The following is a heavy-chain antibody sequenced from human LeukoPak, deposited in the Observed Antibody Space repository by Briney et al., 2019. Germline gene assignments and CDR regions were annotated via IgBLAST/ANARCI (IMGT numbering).Heavy chain of an antibody. CDR2: IYYSGTT. CDR3: ARQAPGYSYGYVY. CDR1: GGSIGSTSYY. D-gene: IGHD5-18*01. J-gene: IGHJ4*02. V-gene: IGHV4-39*01. Sequence: SETLSLTCTVSGGSIGSTSYYWGWIRQPPGKGLEWVGSIYYSGTTYYNPSLKSRVTISVDTSKNQFSLKLTSVTAADTAVYYCARQAPGYSYGYVYWGQGTLVTVSS.